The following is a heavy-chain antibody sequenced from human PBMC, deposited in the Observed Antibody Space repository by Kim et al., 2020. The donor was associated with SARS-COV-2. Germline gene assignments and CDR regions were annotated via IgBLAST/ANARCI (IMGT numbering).Heavy chain of an antibody. Sequence: GGSLRLSCAASGFTFSSYWMHWVRQAPGKGLVWVSRINSDGSSTSYADSVKGRFTISRDNAKNTLYLQMNSLRAEDTAVYYCARDLRTSPIQLWSYYYYCGMDVWGQGTTVTVSS. CDR1: GFTFSSYW. J-gene: IGHJ6*02. CDR2: INSDGSST. D-gene: IGHD5-18*01. CDR3: ARDLRTSPIQLWSYYYYCGMDV. V-gene: IGHV3-74*01.